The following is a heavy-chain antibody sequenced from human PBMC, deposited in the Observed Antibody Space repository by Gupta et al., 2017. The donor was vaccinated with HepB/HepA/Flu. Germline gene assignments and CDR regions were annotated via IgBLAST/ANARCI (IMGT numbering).Heavy chain of an antibody. V-gene: IGHV3-9*03. D-gene: IGHD6-6*01. CDR2: ISWNSGSI. CDR3: AKGAYSSSHFDY. J-gene: IGHJ4*02. Sequence: EVQLVESGGGLVQPGRSLRLSCAASGFTFDDYAMHWGRQAPGKGLEWVSGISWNSGSIGYADSVKGRFTISRDNAKNSLYLQMNSLRAEDMALYYCAKGAYSSSHFDYWGQGTLVTVSS. CDR1: GFTFDDYA.